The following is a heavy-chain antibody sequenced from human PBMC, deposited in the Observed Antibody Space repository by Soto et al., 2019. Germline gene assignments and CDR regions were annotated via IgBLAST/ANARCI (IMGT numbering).Heavy chain of an antibody. J-gene: IGHJ6*02. Sequence: SETLSLTCTVSGGPIGPYYWSWIRQPAGKGLEWIGRIYYTGSTNYNPPLKSRVSMSLDTARNQISLKVKSVTAADTAVYYCAREGGYFDSSGSGVYHYYGVDVWGRGTTVTVSS. CDR3: AREGGYFDSSGSGVYHYYGVDV. V-gene: IGHV4-4*07. D-gene: IGHD3-22*01. CDR2: IYYTGST. CDR1: GGPIGPYY.